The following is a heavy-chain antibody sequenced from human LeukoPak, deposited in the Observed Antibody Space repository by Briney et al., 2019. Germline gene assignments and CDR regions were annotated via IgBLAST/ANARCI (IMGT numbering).Heavy chain of an antibody. CDR1: GGTFSSYA. CDR2: IIPIFGTA. CDR3: AGGKGSSWSNDY. V-gene: IGHV1-69*06. D-gene: IGHD6-13*01. J-gene: IGHJ4*02. Sequence: ASVKVSCKASGGTFSSYAISWVRQAPGQGLEWMGGIIPIFGTANYAQKFQGRVTMTEDTSTDTAYMELSSLRSEDTAVYYCAGGKGSSWSNDYWGQGTLVTVSS.